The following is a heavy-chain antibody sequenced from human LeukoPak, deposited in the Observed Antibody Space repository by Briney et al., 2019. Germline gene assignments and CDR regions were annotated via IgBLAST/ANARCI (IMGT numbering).Heavy chain of an antibody. CDR3: ARGNLGYYDAFDI. V-gene: IGHV1-69*05. D-gene: IGHD3-22*01. J-gene: IGHJ3*02. CDR1: GGTFSSYA. Sequence: GSSVKVSCKASGGTFSSYAISWVRQAPGQGLEWMGRIIPIFGTANYAQKFQGRVTITTDESTSTAYMELSSLRSEDTAVYYCARGNLGYYDAFDIWGQGTMVTVSS. CDR2: IIPIFGTA.